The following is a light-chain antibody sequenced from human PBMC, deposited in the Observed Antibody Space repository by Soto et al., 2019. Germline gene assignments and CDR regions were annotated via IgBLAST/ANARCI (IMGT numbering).Light chain of an antibody. CDR2: QDS. J-gene: IGLJ1*01. Sequence: YELTQPPSVSVSPGQTASITCSGDKLGDKYACWYQQKPGQSPVLVIYQDSKRPSGIPERFSGSNSGNTATLTISGTQAMDEADYYCQAWDSSTASVFGTGTKLTVL. CDR1: KLGDKY. CDR3: QAWDSSTASV. V-gene: IGLV3-1*01.